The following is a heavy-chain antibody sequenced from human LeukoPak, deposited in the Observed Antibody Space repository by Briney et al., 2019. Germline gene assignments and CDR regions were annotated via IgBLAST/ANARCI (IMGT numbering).Heavy chain of an antibody. J-gene: IGHJ4*02. CDR1: GFTFGSYA. V-gene: IGHV3-23*01. Sequence: GGSLRRSCAASGFTFGSYAMSWVRQAPGKGLEWVSTIGGGGESTYYADSAKGRFTNSRDNSKNTVYLQMNSLRAEDTAVYYCAKVLSGSQDYWGQGTLVTVFS. D-gene: IGHD1-26*01. CDR2: IGGGGEST. CDR3: AKVLSGSQDY.